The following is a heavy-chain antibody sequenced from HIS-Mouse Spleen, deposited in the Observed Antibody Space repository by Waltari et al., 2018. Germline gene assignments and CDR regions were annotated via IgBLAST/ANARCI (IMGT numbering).Heavy chain of an antibody. CDR3: AREIPYSSSWYDWYFDL. J-gene: IGHJ2*01. Sequence: QLQLQESGPGLVKPSETLSLTCTVSGGSISSSSYYWGWIRQPPGKGLEWIGSIYYSGSTYHNPSLKSRVTISVDTSKNQFFLKLSSVTAADTAVYYCAREIPYSSSWYDWYFDLWGRGTLVTVSS. CDR2: IYYSGST. D-gene: IGHD6-13*01. CDR1: GGSISSSSYY. V-gene: IGHV4-39*07.